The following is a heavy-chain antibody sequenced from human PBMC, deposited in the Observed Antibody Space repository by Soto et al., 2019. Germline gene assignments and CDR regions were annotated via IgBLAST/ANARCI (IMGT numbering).Heavy chain of an antibody. J-gene: IGHJ5*02. CDR3: ARGRVCGGDCPNWFDP. D-gene: IGHD2-21*02. CDR1: GFTVSSNY. V-gene: IGHV3-53*04. Sequence: EVQLVESGGGLVQPGGSLRLSCAASGFTVSSNYMSWVRQAPGKGLEWVSVIYSGGSTYYADSVKGRFTISRHTSKNTLYLQMNSLRAEHTAVYYCARGRVCGGDCPNWFDPWGPGTLVTVSS. CDR2: IYSGGST.